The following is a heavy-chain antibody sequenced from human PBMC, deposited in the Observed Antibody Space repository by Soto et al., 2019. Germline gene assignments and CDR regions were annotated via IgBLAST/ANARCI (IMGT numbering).Heavy chain of an antibody. D-gene: IGHD4-17*01. V-gene: IGHV4-39*01. CDR1: GGSISSSSYY. Sequence: QLQLQESGPGLVKPSETLSLTCTVSGGSISSSSYYWGWIRQPPGKGLEWIGSIYYSGSTYYNPSLKSRVTISVDTSKNQFSLKLSSVTAADTAVYYCARGVTVTTQMGYWGQGTLVTVSS. CDR2: IYYSGST. CDR3: ARGVTVTTQMGY. J-gene: IGHJ4*02.